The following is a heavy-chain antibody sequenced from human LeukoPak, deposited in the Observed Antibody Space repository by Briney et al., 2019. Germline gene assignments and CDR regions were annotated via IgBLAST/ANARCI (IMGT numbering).Heavy chain of an antibody. CDR3: ARDKPNYYGSGSEDAFDI. CDR2: IYYSGST. J-gene: IGHJ3*02. V-gene: IGHV4-31*03. D-gene: IGHD3-10*01. CDR1: GGSISSGGYY. Sequence: PSQTLSLTCTVSGGSISSGGYYWSWIRQHPGKGLEWIGYIYYSGSTYYNPSLKSRVTISVDTSKNQFSLKLSSVTAADTAVYYCARDKPNYYGSGSEDAFDIWGQGTMVTVSS.